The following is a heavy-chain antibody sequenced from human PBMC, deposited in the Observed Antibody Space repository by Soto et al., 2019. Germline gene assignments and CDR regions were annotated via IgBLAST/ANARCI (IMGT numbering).Heavy chain of an antibody. CDR1: GFTFSHHP. D-gene: IGHD3-10*01. Sequence: ASVKVSCKASGFTFSHHPIHWVRQAPGQRLEWMGWINSDTGYTKYSQKFQARLTITWDSSAKTAYMELSSPQSEDTAVYYCVRGKEAGVWFDPWGQGTLVTVSS. J-gene: IGHJ5*02. CDR2: INSDTGYT. V-gene: IGHV1-3*04. CDR3: VRGKEAGVWFDP.